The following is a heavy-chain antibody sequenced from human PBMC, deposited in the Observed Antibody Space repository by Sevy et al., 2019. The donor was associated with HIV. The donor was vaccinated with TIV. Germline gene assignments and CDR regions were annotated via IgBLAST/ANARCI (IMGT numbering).Heavy chain of an antibody. CDR1: GFTFNAYG. V-gene: IGHV3-30*03. CDR2: ASFDGNVK. D-gene: IGHD2-2*01. J-gene: IGHJ6*02. Sequence: GGSLRLSCEASGFTFNAYGMHWVRLAPGKGLEWVSVASFDGNVKYYADSVKGRFTISRDNAKNSLYLQMNSLRAEDTAVYYCARVSFYQLPVYYYYGMDVWGQGTTVTVSS. CDR3: ARVSFYQLPVYYYYGMDV.